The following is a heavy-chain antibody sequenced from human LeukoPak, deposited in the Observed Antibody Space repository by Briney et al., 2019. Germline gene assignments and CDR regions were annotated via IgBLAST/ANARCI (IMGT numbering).Heavy chain of an antibody. Sequence: GGSLRLSCAASGFTFSSYAMHWVRQAPGKGLEWVAVISYDGSNKYYADSVKGRFTISRDNSKNTLYLQMNSLRAEDTAVYYCARSAVVLGELDVWGQETTVTVSS. D-gene: IGHD2-21*01. CDR2: ISYDGSNK. CDR1: GFTFSSYA. V-gene: IGHV3-30*04. CDR3: ARSAVVLGELDV. J-gene: IGHJ6*02.